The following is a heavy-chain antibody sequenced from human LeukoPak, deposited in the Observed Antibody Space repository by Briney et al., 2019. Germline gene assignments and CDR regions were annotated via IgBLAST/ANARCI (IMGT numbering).Heavy chain of an antibody. CDR3: ARRAYCGGDCYSGSYYYYGVDV. D-gene: IGHD2-21*02. CDR2: ISSSSDYT. J-gene: IGHJ6*02. Sequence: GGSLRLSCAASGFTFSTYSMNWVRQAPGKGLEWVSSISSSSDYTYYADSVKGRFTISRDNAKNSLYLQMNSLRAEDTAVYYCARRAYCGGDCYSGSYYYYGVDVWGQGTTVTVSS. V-gene: IGHV3-21*01. CDR1: GFTFSTYS.